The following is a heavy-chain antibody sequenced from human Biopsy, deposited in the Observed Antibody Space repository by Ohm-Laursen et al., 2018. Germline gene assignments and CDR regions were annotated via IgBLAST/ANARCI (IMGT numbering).Heavy chain of an antibody. J-gene: IGHJ4*02. Sequence: GSSVKVSCKASGYSFTSYYMHWVRQAPGQGLEWMGWISPKSGGTNYAQKFQGNITMTKNTSMSTAYMEMSRLRSDDTAVYYCALQSVAQMKNFDYWGQGTLVTVSS. CDR2: ISPKSGGT. V-gene: IGHV1-2*02. D-gene: IGHD6-19*01. CDR1: GYSFTSYY. CDR3: ALQSVAQMKNFDY.